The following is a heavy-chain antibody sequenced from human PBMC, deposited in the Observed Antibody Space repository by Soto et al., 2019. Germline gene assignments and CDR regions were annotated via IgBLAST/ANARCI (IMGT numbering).Heavy chain of an antibody. CDR3: ARELSIYAIRAYFDY. D-gene: IGHD2-8*01. CDR2: IYTSGST. Sequence: QVQLQESGPGLVKPSETLSLTCTVSGGSISSYYWSWIRQPAGKGLEWIGRIYTSGSTNYNPSLKSRVTMSVDTSKNQFSLKLSSVTAADTAVYYCARELSIYAIRAYFDYWGQGTLVTVSS. V-gene: IGHV4-4*07. CDR1: GGSISSYY. J-gene: IGHJ4*02.